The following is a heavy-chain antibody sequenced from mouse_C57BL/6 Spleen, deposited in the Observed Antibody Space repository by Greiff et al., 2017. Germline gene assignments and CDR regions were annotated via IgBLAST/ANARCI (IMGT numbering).Heavy chain of an antibody. D-gene: IGHD1-1*01. Sequence: VQLQQSGPELVKPGASVKISCKASGYAFSSSWMNWVKQRPGKGLEWIGRIYPGDGDTNYNGKFKGKATLTADKSSSTAYMQLSSLTSEDSAVYFCARSGGYYGSSSLDYWGQGTTLTVSS. CDR2: IYPGDGDT. J-gene: IGHJ2*01. V-gene: IGHV1-82*01. CDR1: GYAFSSSW. CDR3: ARSGGYYGSSSLDY.